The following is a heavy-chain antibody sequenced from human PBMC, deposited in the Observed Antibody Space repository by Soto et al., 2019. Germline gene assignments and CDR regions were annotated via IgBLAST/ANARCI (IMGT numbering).Heavy chain of an antibody. CDR3: AKDIESAGLCFES. CDR1: GFTFRDYY. CDR2: ISISGSSI. Sequence: QVQLVESGGGLVKPGGSLRLYCAASGFTFRDYYRSWIRQAPGKGLEWISYISISGSSIYYADSVKGRFTISRYDAKNSLYLQMNSLRAEETAVYYCAKDIESAGLCFESWGQGTLVTVSS. D-gene: IGHD6-13*01. J-gene: IGHJ4*01. V-gene: IGHV3-11*01.